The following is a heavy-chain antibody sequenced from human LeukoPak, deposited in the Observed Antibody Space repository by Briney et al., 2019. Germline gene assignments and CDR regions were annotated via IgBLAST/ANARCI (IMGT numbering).Heavy chain of an antibody. D-gene: IGHD3-22*01. CDR1: GGSISSGGYS. CDR2: IYYSGST. CDR3: ARDGAGGFTYYYDSSGGFDP. V-gene: IGHV4-30-4*07. Sequence: SETLSLTCAVSGGSISSGGYSWSWIRQPPGKGLEWIGYIYYSGSTYYNPSLKSRVTISVDTSKNQFSLKLSSVTAADTAVYYCARDGAGGFTYYYDSSGGFDPWGQGTLVTVSS. J-gene: IGHJ5*02.